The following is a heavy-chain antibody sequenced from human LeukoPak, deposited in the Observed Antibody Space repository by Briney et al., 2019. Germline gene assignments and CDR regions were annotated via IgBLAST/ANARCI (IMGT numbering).Heavy chain of an antibody. CDR2: IKSDGSEK. CDR1: GLTSSGYW. Sequence: GGSLRLSCAASGLTSSGYWMSWVRQPPGKGLEWLPNIKSDGSEKYYVDCVKGRTNIHRDNAKNSLYLQMNSQRPEDTAVYYCARISRYGLDYWGQGTLVTVSS. J-gene: IGHJ4*02. V-gene: IGHV3-7*04. CDR3: ARISRYGLDY. D-gene: IGHD3-16*01.